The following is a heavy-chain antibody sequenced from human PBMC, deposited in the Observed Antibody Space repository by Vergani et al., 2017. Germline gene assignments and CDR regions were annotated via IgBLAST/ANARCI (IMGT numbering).Heavy chain of an antibody. CDR1: GYTLTELS. J-gene: IGHJ3*02. Sequence: QVPLVQSGAEVKKPGASVKVSCKVSGYTLTELSMHWVRQAPGQGLEWMGGFDPEDGETIYAQKFQGRVTMTEDTSTDTAYMELSSLRSEDTAVYYCATRKVSVVAATVGLDAFDIWGQGTMVTVSS. CDR2: FDPEDGET. D-gene: IGHD2-15*01. V-gene: IGHV1-24*01. CDR3: ATRKVSVVAATVGLDAFDI.